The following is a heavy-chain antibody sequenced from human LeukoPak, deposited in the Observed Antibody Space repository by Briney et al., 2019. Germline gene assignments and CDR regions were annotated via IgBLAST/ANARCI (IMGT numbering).Heavy chain of an antibody. J-gene: IGHJ4*02. CDR3: ARDLGYCSGGSCYSFSY. CDR1: GYTFTSYG. Sequence: ASVKVSCKASGYTFTSYGISWVRQAPGQGLEGMGWISAYNGNTNYAQKLQGRVTMTTDTSTSTAYMELRSLRSDDTAVYYCARDLGYCSGGSCYSFSYWGQGTLVTVSS. CDR2: ISAYNGNT. D-gene: IGHD2-15*01. V-gene: IGHV1-18*04.